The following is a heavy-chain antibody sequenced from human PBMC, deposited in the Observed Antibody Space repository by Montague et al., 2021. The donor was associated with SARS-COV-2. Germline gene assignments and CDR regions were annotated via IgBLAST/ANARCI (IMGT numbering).Heavy chain of an antibody. CDR3: ASYQNYYYYYGMDV. D-gene: IGHD2-2*01. J-gene: IGHJ6*02. CDR1: GFTFSSYS. CDR2: ISSSCSYI. V-gene: IGHV3-21*01. Sequence: SLRLSCAASGFTFSSYSMNWVRQAPGKGLEWVSSISSSCSYIYYADSVKGRFTISRDNAKNSLYLQMNSLRAEDTAVYYCASYQNYYYYYGMDVWGQGTTVTVSS.